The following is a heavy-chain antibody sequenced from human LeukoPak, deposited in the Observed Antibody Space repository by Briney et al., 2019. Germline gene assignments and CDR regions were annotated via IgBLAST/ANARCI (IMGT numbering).Heavy chain of an antibody. Sequence: SETLSLTCTISGGSISSYYWSWIRQPPGKGLEWIGYIYYSGSTYYNPSLKSRVTISVDTSKNQFSLKLSSVTAADTAVYYCAGDRVVRGVIITGVGWFDPWGQGTLVTVSS. V-gene: IGHV4-59*12. CDR1: GGSISSYY. CDR3: AGDRVVRGVIITGVGWFDP. D-gene: IGHD3-10*01. J-gene: IGHJ5*02. CDR2: IYYSGST.